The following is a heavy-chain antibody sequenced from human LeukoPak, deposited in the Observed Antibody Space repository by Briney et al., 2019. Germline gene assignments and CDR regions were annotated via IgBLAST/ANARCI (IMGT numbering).Heavy chain of an antibody. J-gene: IGHJ5*02. D-gene: IGHD3-10*01. CDR3: ARDSPFGDAGP. V-gene: IGHV3-21*01. CDR2: ISSSSSYI. CDR1: GFTFSSYS. Sequence: GGSLRLSCAASGFTFSSYSMNWVRQAPGKGLEWVSSISSSSSYIYHADSVKGRFTISRDNAKNSLYLQMNSLRAEDTAVYYCARDSPFGDAGPWGQGTLVTVSS.